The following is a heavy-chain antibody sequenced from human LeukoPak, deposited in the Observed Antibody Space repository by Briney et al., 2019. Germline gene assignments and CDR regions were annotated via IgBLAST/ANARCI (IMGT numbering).Heavy chain of an antibody. CDR2: INPNSGGT. CDR1: GYTFTGYY. V-gene: IGHV1-2*02. CDR3: ASLFAGGPTMTREQAFDI. Sequence: ASVKVSCKASGYTFTGYYMHWVRQAPGQGLEWMGWINPNSGGTNYAQKFQGRVTMTRDTSISTAYMELSRLRSDDTAVYYCASLFAGGPTMTREQAFDIWGQGTMVTVSS. J-gene: IGHJ3*02. D-gene: IGHD4-17*01.